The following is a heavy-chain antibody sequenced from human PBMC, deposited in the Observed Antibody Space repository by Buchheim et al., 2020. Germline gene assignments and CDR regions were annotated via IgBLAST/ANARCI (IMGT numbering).Heavy chain of an antibody. CDR1: GFTFTNYA. D-gene: IGHD2-15*01. Sequence: EVQLLESGGGLVQPGGSLRLSCAASGFTFTNYAMTWVRQAPGKGLEWVSGISGSGGSTYYANSVKGRFTISRDNSKNTLYFQMNSLRAEDTATYYCARDCSGDYPLYYDVDVWGQGTT. J-gene: IGHJ6*02. V-gene: IGHV3-23*01. CDR2: ISGSGGST. CDR3: ARDCSGDYPLYYDVDV.